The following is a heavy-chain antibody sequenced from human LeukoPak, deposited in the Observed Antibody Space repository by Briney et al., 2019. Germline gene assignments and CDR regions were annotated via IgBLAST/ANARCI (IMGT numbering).Heavy chain of an antibody. V-gene: IGHV4-39*07. Sequence: SETLSLTCTISGGSISSSSYYWGWIRQPPGKGLEWIGSIYYTGSTYYSPSLKSRVTISVDSSKKQFSLKLTSVTAADTAVYYCARFSIRAAAGTSDYWGQGTLVTVSS. CDR1: GGSISSSSYY. J-gene: IGHJ4*02. D-gene: IGHD6-13*01. CDR2: IYYTGST. CDR3: ARFSIRAAAGTSDY.